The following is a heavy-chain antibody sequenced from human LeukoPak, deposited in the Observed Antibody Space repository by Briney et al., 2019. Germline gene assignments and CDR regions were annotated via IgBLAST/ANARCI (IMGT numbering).Heavy chain of an antibody. D-gene: IGHD2-2*01. CDR2: INHSGST. Sequence: SETLSLTCAVYGGSFSDYYWRWIRQPPGKGLEWIGEINHSGSTNYNPSLKSRVTISVDTSKHQFSLKLSSLTAADTAVYYCASNVVVTGTGWFDPWGQGTLVTVSS. CDR3: ASNVVVTGTGWFDP. J-gene: IGHJ5*02. CDR1: GGSFSDYY. V-gene: IGHV4-34*01.